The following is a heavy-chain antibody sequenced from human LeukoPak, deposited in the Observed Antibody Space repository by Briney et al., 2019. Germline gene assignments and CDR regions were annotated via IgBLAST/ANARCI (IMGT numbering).Heavy chain of an antibody. CDR2: MSGSGGST. Sequence: GGSLRLSCAASGFTLSSYAMSWVRQAPGKGLEWVSAMSGSGGSTYYADSVKGRFTISRDNSKNTLYLQMNSLRAEDTAVYYCAKGEYYYESSGYYSSYWGQGTLVTVSS. V-gene: IGHV3-23*01. CDR3: AKGEYYYESSGYYSSY. CDR1: GFTLSSYA. D-gene: IGHD3-22*01. J-gene: IGHJ4*02.